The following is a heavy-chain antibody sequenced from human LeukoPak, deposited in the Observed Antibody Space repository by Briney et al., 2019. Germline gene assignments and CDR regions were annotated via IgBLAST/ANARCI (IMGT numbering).Heavy chain of an antibody. V-gene: IGHV4-34*01. Sequence: SETLSLTCAVYGGSFSGYYWSWIRQPPGKGLEWIGEINHSGSTNYNPSLKSRVTISVDTSKNQFSLKLSSVTAADTAVYYCARRSGITMVRGVRKNSNWFDPWGQGTLVTVSS. D-gene: IGHD3-10*01. CDR3: ARRSGITMVRGVRKNSNWFDP. CDR1: GGSFSGYY. J-gene: IGHJ5*02. CDR2: INHSGST.